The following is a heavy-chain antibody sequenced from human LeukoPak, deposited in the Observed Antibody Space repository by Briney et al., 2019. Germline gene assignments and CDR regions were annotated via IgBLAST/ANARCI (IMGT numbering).Heavy chain of an antibody. V-gene: IGHV3-74*01. D-gene: IGHD2-15*01. Sequence: GGSLRLSCAASGFTFSSYWMHWVRRAPGKGLVWVSRINSDGSTTNYADSVTGRFTISRDNAKNTLYLQMNSLRAEDTAVYYCAKDGGRYCSGGSCYPDFDYWGQGTLVTVSS. CDR1: GFTFSSYW. J-gene: IGHJ4*02. CDR3: AKDGGRYCSGGSCYPDFDY. CDR2: INSDGSTT.